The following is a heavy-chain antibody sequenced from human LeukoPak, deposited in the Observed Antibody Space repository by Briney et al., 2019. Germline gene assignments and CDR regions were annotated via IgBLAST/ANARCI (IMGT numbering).Heavy chain of an antibody. Sequence: PSETLSLTCTVSGGSISSYYWSWIRQPPGKGLEWIGYIHYSGSPNYTPSLHTPVTISLDMSKNQFSLKLSSVTAADTAVYYCARYSGIAAAAPFDYWGQGTLVTVSS. D-gene: IGHD6-13*01. CDR3: ARYSGIAAAAPFDY. CDR2: IHYSGSP. J-gene: IGHJ4*02. V-gene: IGHV4-59*01. CDR1: GGSISSYY.